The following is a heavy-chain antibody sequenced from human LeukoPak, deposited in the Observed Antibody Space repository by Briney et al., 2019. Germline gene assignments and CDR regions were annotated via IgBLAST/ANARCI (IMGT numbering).Heavy chain of an antibody. CDR1: GYSFTSFW. D-gene: IGHD1-26*01. J-gene: IGHJ4*02. CDR2: IYPGDSDT. CDR3: ARGRYSGTYLSYFDY. V-gene: IGHV5-51*01. Sequence: GESLKTSCKGSGYSFTSFWIAWVRQMPGKGLEWMGVIYPGDSDTSYSTSFEAQVPFSADKSISTAYLQWSGLKASDTAMYYCARGRYSGTYLSYFDYWAQGTLVTVSS.